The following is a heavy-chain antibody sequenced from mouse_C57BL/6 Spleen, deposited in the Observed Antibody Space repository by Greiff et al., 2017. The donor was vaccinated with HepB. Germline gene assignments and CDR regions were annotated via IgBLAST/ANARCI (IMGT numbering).Heavy chain of an antibody. D-gene: IGHD1-1*01. Sequence: VQLQQPGAELVMPGASVKLSCKASGYTFTSYWMHWVNQRPGQGLEWIGEIDPSDSYTNYNQKFKGKSTLTVDKSSSTAYMQLSSLTSEDSAVYYCARVPYYYGSSYGYAMDYWGQGTSVTVSS. J-gene: IGHJ4*01. V-gene: IGHV1-69*01. CDR2: IDPSDSYT. CDR3: ARVPYYYGSSYGYAMDY. CDR1: GYTFTSYW.